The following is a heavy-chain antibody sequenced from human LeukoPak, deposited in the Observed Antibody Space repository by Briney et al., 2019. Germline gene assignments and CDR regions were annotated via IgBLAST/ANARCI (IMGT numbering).Heavy chain of an antibody. D-gene: IGHD5-18*01. J-gene: IGHJ4*02. CDR3: ARVVQLRRPFDY. V-gene: IGHV3-48*03. CDR2: ISSSGSTI. Sequence: PGRSLRLSCAASGFTFSSYEMNWVRQAPGKGLEWVSYISSSGSTIYYADSVKGRFTISRDNAKNSLYLQMNSLRAEDTAVYYCARVVQLRRPFDYWGQGTLVTVSS. CDR1: GFTFSSYE.